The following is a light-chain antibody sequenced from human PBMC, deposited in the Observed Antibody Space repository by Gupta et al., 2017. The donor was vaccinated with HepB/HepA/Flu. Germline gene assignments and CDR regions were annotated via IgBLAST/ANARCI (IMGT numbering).Light chain of an antibody. J-gene: IGKJ1*01. CDR3: QQDDNPPFT. CDR2: DAS. CDR1: QDISNY. Sequence: ESQKSESPSSLSASVGDRVTITCQASQDISNYLNWYQQKPGKAPKLLIYDASNLETGVPSSFSGSGSGTDFTLTISSLQPDDFATYYCQQDDNPPFTFGQGTQVEIK. V-gene: IGKV1-33*01.